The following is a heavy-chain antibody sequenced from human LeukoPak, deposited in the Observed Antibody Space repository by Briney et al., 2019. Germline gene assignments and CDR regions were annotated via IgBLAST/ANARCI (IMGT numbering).Heavy chain of an antibody. CDR1: GGSISSSSYY. D-gene: IGHD4-11*01. V-gene: IGHV4-39*01. CDR2: VYYSGST. CDR3: ASTVRAIYTWFDP. Sequence: SETLSLACTVSGGSISSSSYYWGWIRQPPGKGLEWIGSVYYSGSTYCDPSLKSRVNMSVDTSKNQFSLKLSSVTAADTAVYYCASTVRAIYTWFDPWGQGTLVTVSS. J-gene: IGHJ5*02.